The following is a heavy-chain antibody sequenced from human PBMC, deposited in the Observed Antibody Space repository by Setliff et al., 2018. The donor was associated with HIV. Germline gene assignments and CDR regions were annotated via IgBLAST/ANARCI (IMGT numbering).Heavy chain of an antibody. CDR2: MNPDSRNT. CDR1: GYTFSNYD. V-gene: IGHV1-8*02. J-gene: IGHJ6*03. D-gene: IGHD3-22*01. Sequence: ASVKVSCKPSGYTFSNYDINWVRQAAGQGLEWMGWMNPDSRNTGYAQRFEGRVTLTWDTSISTAYLELNHLKSDDTAVYYCARARTDYYDRRRRSHYYIDVRARGATVTVSS. CDR3: ARARTDYYDRRRRSHYYIDV.